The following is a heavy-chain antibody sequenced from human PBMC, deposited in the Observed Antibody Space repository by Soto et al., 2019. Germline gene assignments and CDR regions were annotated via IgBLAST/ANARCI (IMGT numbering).Heavy chain of an antibody. CDR3: ARDRQKSTILFDH. CDR2: ISSASSHI. D-gene: IGHD1-1*01. V-gene: IGHV3-21*06. CDR1: GFTFIVYS. Sequence: GGSLRLSCAASGFTFIVYSMNWVRQAPGKGLEWVSSISSASSHIYYADSVKGRFTISRDNAKNSLYLQMDSLRDEDTAVYYCARDRQKSTILFDHWGQGTLVTVSS. J-gene: IGHJ4*02.